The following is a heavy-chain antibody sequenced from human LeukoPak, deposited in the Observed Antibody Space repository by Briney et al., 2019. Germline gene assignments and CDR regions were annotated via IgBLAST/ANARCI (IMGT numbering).Heavy chain of an antibody. CDR2: INPYSGGT. J-gene: IGHJ4*02. Sequence: GASVNVSCEASVYTFTDYYMHWVRQAPGQGLEWMGWINPYSGGTNYAQKFQGRVSMTRDTSISTAYMELSSLRSDDTAVYYCARGRGYGSSTLDYWGQGTLVTVSS. D-gene: IGHD5-12*01. CDR3: ARGRGYGSSTLDY. CDR1: VYTFTDYY. V-gene: IGHV1-2*02.